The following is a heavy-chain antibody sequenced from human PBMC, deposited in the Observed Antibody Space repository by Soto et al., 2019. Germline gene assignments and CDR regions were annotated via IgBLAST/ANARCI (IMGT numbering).Heavy chain of an antibody. J-gene: IGHJ4*02. CDR2: MNPNSANT. Sequence: ASVKVACKASGYTFTSYDINWVRQATGQGLEWMGWMNPNSANTRYAQKFQGRVTMTRNTSISTAYMELSSMRSEDTAVYYCATKYYYDSSGYWGQGTLVTVSS. V-gene: IGHV1-8*01. D-gene: IGHD3-22*01. CDR3: ATKYYYDSSGY. CDR1: GYTFTSYD.